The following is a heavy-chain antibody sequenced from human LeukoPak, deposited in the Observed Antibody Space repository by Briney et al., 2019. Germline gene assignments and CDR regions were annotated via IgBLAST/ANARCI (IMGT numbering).Heavy chain of an antibody. CDR2: INPNGGGT. Sequence: ASVKVSCKASGYTFTSYGISWVRQAPGQGLEWMGWINPNGGGTNYAQNFQGRVTMTRDTSISTAYMELNRPTSDDTAVYYCARDISPRVGGAPDYWGQGTLVTVSS. CDR3: ARDISPRVGGAPDY. J-gene: IGHJ4*02. D-gene: IGHD2-2*01. V-gene: IGHV1-2*02. CDR1: GYTFTSYG.